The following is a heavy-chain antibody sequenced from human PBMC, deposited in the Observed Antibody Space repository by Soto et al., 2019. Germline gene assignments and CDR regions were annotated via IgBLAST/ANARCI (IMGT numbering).Heavy chain of an antibody. D-gene: IGHD4-17*01. Sequence: SETLSLTSTVSGGSISSGDYYWSWIRQPPGKGLEWIGYIYYSGSTYYNPSLKSRVTISVDTSKNQFSLKLSSVTAADTAVYYCARDRGDYYYGMDVWGQGTTVTVSS. CDR2: IYYSGST. CDR3: ARDRGDYYYGMDV. CDR1: GGSISSGDYY. J-gene: IGHJ6*02. V-gene: IGHV4-30-4*01.